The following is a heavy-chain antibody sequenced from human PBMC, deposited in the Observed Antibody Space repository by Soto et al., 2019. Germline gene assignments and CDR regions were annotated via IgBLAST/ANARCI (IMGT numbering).Heavy chain of an antibody. Sequence: SETLSLTCTVSGGSISSSSYYWGWIRQPPGKGLEWLGSVYYSGSTHYTPSLRSRVTISIDTSKNQFSLKLSSVTAAATAVYYCLGDWSQLEGELHALGIWGQGTKVTVPS. CDR2: VYYSGST. CDR3: LGDWSQLEGELHALGI. CDR1: GGSISSSSYY. J-gene: IGHJ3*02. V-gene: IGHV4-39*07. D-gene: IGHD2-2*01.